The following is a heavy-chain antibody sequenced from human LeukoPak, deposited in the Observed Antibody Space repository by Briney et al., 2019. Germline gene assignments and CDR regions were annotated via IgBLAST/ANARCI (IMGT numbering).Heavy chain of an antibody. CDR1: GFTFSSYG. Sequence: SGGSLRLSCAASGFTFSSYGMHWVRQAPGKGLEWVAVISYDGSNRYYADSVKGRFTISRDNSKNTLYLQMNSLRAEDTAVYYCARREWFHIDYWGQGTLVTVSS. CDR3: ARREWFHIDY. V-gene: IGHV3-30*03. D-gene: IGHD3-3*01. CDR2: ISYDGSNR. J-gene: IGHJ4*02.